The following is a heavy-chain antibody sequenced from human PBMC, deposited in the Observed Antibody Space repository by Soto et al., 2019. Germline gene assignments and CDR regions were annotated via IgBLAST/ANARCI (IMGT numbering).Heavy chain of an antibody. J-gene: IGHJ6*04. CDR3: ARVYSPTVTTYGLIV. CDR2: ISSNGGST. V-gene: IGHV3-64*01. Sequence: GGSLRLSCAASGFTFSSYAMHWVRQAPGKGLEYVSAISSNGGSTYYANSVKGRFTISRDNSKNTLYLQMGSLRAEDMAVYYCARVYSPTVTTYGLIVWGKGTTVTVSS. CDR1: GFTFSSYA. D-gene: IGHD4-17*01.